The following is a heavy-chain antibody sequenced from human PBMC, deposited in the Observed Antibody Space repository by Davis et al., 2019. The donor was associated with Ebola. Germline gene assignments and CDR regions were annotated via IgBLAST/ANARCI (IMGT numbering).Heavy chain of an antibody. D-gene: IGHD6-13*01. CDR2: ISSSSSYI. J-gene: IGHJ4*02. CDR3: ARDSLMGSSWSL. V-gene: IGHV3-21*01. CDR1: GFTFSSYS. Sequence: GESLKISCAASGFTFSSYSMNWVRQAPGKGLEWVSSISSSSSYIYYADSVKGRFTISRDNAKNSLYLQMNSLRAEDTAVYYCARDSLMGSSWSLWGQGTLVTVSS.